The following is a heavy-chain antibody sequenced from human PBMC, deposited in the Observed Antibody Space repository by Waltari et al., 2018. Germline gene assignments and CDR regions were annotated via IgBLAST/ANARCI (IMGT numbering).Heavy chain of an antibody. J-gene: IGHJ6*02. D-gene: IGHD3-16*01. Sequence: EPHLVESGEGLVKPGGSLRLSCEASGFMFSAYSMNWVRQAPGKGLEWVSSISASTSYIYYAASVEGRFTISRDNARNSLFLQMNSLRAEDTAVYYCAKDNFGMDVWGQGTTVTVS. CDR3: AKDNFGMDV. V-gene: IGHV3-21*01. CDR2: ISASTSYI. CDR1: GFMFSAYS.